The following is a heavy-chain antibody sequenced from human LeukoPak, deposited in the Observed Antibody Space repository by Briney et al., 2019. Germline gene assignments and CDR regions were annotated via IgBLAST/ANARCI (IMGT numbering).Heavy chain of an antibody. CDR1: GYTFTTYA. V-gene: IGHV7-4-1*02. D-gene: IGHD6-19*01. CDR3: ARDRYDSSGYYEFDP. J-gene: IGHJ5*02. CDR2: INTNTGGP. Sequence: ASVKVSCKAPGYTFTTYAINWVRQAPGQGLEWMGWINTNTGGPTYAQGLTGRFVFSLDTSISTAYLEISSLKAEDTAVYYCARDRYDSSGYYEFDPWGQGTLVTVSS.